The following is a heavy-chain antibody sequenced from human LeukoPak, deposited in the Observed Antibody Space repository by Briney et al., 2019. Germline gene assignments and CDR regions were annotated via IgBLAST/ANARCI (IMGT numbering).Heavy chain of an antibody. J-gene: IGHJ1*01. Sequence: GGSLRLSCAASGFTFSTYWMTWGRQAPGKGLEWVANIKEDGSREYYVDSVKGRFTISRDNAKNSLYLQMDSLTAEDTAVYYCARDSPGYGAYVSWGQGTLVSVSS. D-gene: IGHD5-12*01. CDR1: GFTFSTYW. V-gene: IGHV3-7*01. CDR3: ARDSPGYGAYVS. CDR2: IKEDGSRE.